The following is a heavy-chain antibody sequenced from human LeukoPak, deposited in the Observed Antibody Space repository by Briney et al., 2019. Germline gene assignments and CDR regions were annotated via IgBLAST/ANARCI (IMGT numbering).Heavy chain of an antibody. J-gene: IGHJ3*02. CDR1: GYTFTSYY. V-gene: IGHV1-46*01. Sequence: APVKVSCKASGYTFTSYYMHWARQAPGQGLEWMGIINPSGGSTSYAQKFQGRVTMTRDTSTSTVYMELSSLRSEDTAVYYCARGDYGGAFDIWGQGTMVTVSS. CDR2: INPSGGST. CDR3: ARGDYGGAFDI. D-gene: IGHD4-23*01.